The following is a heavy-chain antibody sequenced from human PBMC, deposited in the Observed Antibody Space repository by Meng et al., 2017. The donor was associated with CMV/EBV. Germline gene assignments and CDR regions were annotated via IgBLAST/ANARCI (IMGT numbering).Heavy chain of an antibody. V-gene: IGHV3-21*01. CDR2: ISSSSSYI. D-gene: IGHD6-13*01. CDR1: GFTFSSYS. J-gene: IGHJ4*02. CDR3: ASYSSSWEGY. Sequence: EGQLGEAGGGLVKPGGSLRLSCAASGFTFSSYSMNWVRQAPGKGLEWVSSISSSSSYIYYADSVKGRFTISRDNAKNSLYLQMNSLRAEDTAVYYCASYSSSWEGYWGQGTLVTVSS.